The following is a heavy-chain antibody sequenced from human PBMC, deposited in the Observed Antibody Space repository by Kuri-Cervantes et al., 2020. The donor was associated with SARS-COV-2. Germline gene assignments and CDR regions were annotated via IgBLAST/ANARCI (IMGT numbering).Heavy chain of an antibody. J-gene: IGHJ4*02. CDR2: ISGSAANT. V-gene: IGHV3-23*01. CDR3: AKDMDIVVVPTVAFDY. CDR1: GFTFTKYA. Sequence: GESLKISCAASGFTFTKYAMSWVRQTPGKGLEWVSSISGSAANTYYADSVRGRFTISRDNSRNTVYLDANSLRADDTAVYFCAKDMDIVVVPTVAFDYWGQGTLVTVSS. D-gene: IGHD2-2*03.